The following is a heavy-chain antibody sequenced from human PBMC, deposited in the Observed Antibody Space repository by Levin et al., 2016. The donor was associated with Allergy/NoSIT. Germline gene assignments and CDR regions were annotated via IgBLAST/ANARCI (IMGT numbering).Heavy chain of an antibody. CDR1: GFTFSSYA. Sequence: GESLKISCAASGFTFSSYAMSWVRQAPGKGLEWVSAISGSGGSTYYADSVKGRFTISRDNSKNTLYLQMNSLRAEDTAVYYCAKDGSIRFDPWGQGTLVTVSS. V-gene: IGHV3-23*01. D-gene: IGHD2-15*01. CDR3: AKDGSIRFDP. J-gene: IGHJ5*02. CDR2: ISGSGGST.